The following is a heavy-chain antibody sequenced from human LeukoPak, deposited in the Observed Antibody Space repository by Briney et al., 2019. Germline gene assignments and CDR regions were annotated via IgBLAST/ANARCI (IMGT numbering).Heavy chain of an antibody. CDR1: GNYW. D-gene: IGHD6-19*01. V-gene: IGHV3-74*01. CDR3: AKDPVAGTGY. J-gene: IGHJ4*02. CDR2: INSDGSWT. Sequence: PGGSLRLSCAASGNYWMHWVRQVPGKGLVWVSHINSDGSWTSYADSVKGRFTISKDNAKNTVYLQMNSLRAEDTAVYYCAKDPVAGTGYWGQGTLVTVSS.